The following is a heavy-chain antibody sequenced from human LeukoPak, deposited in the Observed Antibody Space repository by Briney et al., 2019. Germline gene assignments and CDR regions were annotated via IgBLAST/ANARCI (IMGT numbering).Heavy chain of an antibody. Sequence: SETLSLTCTVSGDSISYYYWSWIRQPAGKGLEWIGRISTSGTTNYNPSLKSRVTMSVDTSKNQFSLKLSSVTAADTAVYYCARVNLLGYCTDDVCPGGGVPFDYWGQGTLVTVSS. J-gene: IGHJ4*02. V-gene: IGHV4-4*07. CDR3: ARVNLLGYCTDDVCPGGGVPFDY. CDR1: GDSISYYY. D-gene: IGHD2-8*01. CDR2: ISTSGTT.